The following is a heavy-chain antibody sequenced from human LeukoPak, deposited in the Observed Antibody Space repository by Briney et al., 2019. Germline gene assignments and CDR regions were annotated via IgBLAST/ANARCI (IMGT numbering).Heavy chain of an antibody. Sequence: SVKVSCQASGGTFSSYTIIWVRQAPGQGLDWMGRIIPILGEPDYAQKFQGRVTITADMSTSTAYMELSSLRSEDTADYYCARKGGLGTYGIFDYWGQGTLVTVSS. D-gene: IGHD3-10*01. CDR1: GGTFSSYT. V-gene: IGHV1-69*02. CDR3: ARKGGLGTYGIFDY. J-gene: IGHJ4*02. CDR2: IIPILGEP.